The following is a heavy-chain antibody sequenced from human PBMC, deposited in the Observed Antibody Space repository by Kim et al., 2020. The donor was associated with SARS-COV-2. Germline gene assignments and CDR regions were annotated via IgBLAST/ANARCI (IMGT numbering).Heavy chain of an antibody. V-gene: IGHV3-21*06. CDR2: VSSGSHYL. CDR3: ASHVIGATLAFDL. Sequence: GGSLRLSCAAYGFIFSAYTMHWVRQAPGRGLQWVASVSSGSHYLYYADSVRGRFTISRDNAKNSLYLQMNSLRAEDTAVYYCASHVIGATLAFDLWGQGTMVTVP. CDR1: GFIFSAYT. J-gene: IGHJ3*01. D-gene: IGHD1-26*01.